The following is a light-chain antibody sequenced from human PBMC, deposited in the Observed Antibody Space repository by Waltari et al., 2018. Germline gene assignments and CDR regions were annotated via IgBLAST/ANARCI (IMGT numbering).Light chain of an antibody. V-gene: IGKV4-1*01. CDR2: RAS. CDR1: HSVFYSSNKKNY. Sequence: DIVMTTSPDSLAVALGERATGNCNSRHSVFYSSNKKNYLAWYQQKPGQPPKFLIYRASTRVSGVPARFSGSGSGTDFTLTISSQQAEDVAVYYCHQYYITPLTFGGGTKVEIK. CDR3: HQYYITPLT. J-gene: IGKJ4*01.